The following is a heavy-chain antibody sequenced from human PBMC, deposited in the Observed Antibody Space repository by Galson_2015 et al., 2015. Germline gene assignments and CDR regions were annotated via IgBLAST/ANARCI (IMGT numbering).Heavy chain of an antibody. V-gene: IGHV3-53*01. D-gene: IGHD3-3*01. CDR1: GFTVSSNY. CDR3: ARAVPFLDPERFDY. Sequence: SLRLSCAASGFTVSSNYMSWVRQAPGKGLEWVSVIYSGGSTYYADSVKGRFTISRDNSKNTLYLQMNSLRAEDTAVYYCARAVPFLDPERFDYWGQGTLVTVSS. J-gene: IGHJ4*02. CDR2: IYSGGST.